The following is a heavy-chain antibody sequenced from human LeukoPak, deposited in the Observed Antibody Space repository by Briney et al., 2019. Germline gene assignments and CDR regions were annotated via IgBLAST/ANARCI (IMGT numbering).Heavy chain of an antibody. CDR1: GYTFTGYY. Sequence: ASVKVSCKASGYTFTGYYMHWVRQAPGQGLEWMGWINPNSGGTNYAQRFQGRVTMTRDTSISTAYMELSRLRSDDTAVYYCAREAYDSGSFRTDYYYMDVWGKGTTVTISS. CDR3: AREAYDSGSFRTDYYYMDV. V-gene: IGHV1-2*02. CDR2: INPNSGGT. J-gene: IGHJ6*03. D-gene: IGHD3-10*01.